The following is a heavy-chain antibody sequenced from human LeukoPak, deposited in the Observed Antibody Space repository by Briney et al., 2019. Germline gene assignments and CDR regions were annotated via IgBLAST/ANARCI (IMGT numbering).Heavy chain of an antibody. V-gene: IGHV1-18*01. CDR3: ARDAPSVAVAGGPDY. D-gene: IGHD6-19*01. CDR2: ISVYNGNI. J-gene: IGHJ4*02. CDR1: GYTFTSYG. Sequence: GASVKVSCKASGYTFTSYGISWLRQAPVQGLEWMGWISVYNGNIHYAQKLQGRVTMTTDTFTSTAYMELRSLTSDDTAIYYCARDAPSVAVAGGPDYWGQGTLVSVSS.